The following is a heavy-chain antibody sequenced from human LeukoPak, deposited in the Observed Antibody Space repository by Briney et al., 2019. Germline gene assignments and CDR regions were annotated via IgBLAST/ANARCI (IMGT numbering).Heavy chain of an antibody. Sequence: LRLSCTASGFTFSSYAMTWVRQAPGKGLEWIGEINHSGSTNYNPSLKSRVTISVDTSRNQFSLKLSSVTAADTAVYYCARGRVYRGYSYGYTDYWGQGTLVTVSS. CDR2: INHSGST. V-gene: IGHV4-34*01. J-gene: IGHJ4*02. D-gene: IGHD5-18*01. CDR1: GFTFSSYA. CDR3: ARGRVYRGYSYGYTDY.